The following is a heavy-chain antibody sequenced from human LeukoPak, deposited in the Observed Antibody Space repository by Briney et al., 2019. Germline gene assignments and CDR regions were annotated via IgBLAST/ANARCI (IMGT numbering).Heavy chain of an antibody. CDR1: GYTFTSHY. CDR3: ARGYSGYDLVY. V-gene: IGHV1-46*01. D-gene: IGHD5-12*01. CDR2: INPSGGST. J-gene: IGHJ4*02. Sequence: ASVKVSCKASGYTFTSHYMHWVRQAPGQGLEWMGIINPSGGSTSYAQKFQGRVTMTTDTSTSTAYMELRSLRSDDTAVYYCARGYSGYDLVYWGQGTLVTVSS.